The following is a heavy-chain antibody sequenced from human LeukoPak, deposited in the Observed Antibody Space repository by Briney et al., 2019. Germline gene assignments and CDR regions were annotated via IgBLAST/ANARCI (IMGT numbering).Heavy chain of an antibody. CDR1: GGSISSSSYY. CDR2: IYYSGST. V-gene: IGHV4-39*01. J-gene: IGHJ4*02. CDR3: ARHRNWPRYLDY. Sequence: SETLSLTCTVSGGSISSSSYYWGWIRQPPGKGLEWIGSIYYSGSTYYNPSLKSRVTISVDTSNNQFSLKLSSVTAADTAVYYCARHRNWPRYLDYWGQGTLVTVSS.